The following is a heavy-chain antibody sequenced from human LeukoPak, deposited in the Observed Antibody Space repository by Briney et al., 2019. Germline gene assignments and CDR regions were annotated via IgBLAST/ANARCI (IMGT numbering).Heavy chain of an antibody. CDR3: AREGYYDSSGPFDY. Sequence: ASVKVSCKASGYTFTGYYMHWVRPAPGQGLEWMGWINPNSGGTNYAQKFQGWVTMTRDTSISTAYMELSRLRSDDTAVYYCAREGYYDSSGPFDYWGQGTLVTVSS. V-gene: IGHV1-2*04. D-gene: IGHD3-22*01. CDR2: INPNSGGT. J-gene: IGHJ4*02. CDR1: GYTFTGYY.